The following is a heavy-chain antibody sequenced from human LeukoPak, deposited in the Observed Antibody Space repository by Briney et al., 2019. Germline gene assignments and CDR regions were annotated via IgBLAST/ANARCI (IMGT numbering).Heavy chain of an antibody. CDR2: IRQDESEK. V-gene: IGHV3-7*01. D-gene: IGHD3-22*01. Sequence: GGSLRLSCAASGFTFSSYWMSWVRQAPGKGLEWVANIRQDESEKYYVDSVKGRFTISRDNAKNSLYLQMNSLRAEDTAVYYCATYDSSDYGSEYFQHWGQGTLVTVSS. J-gene: IGHJ1*01. CDR1: GFTFSSYW. CDR3: ATYDSSDYGSEYFQH.